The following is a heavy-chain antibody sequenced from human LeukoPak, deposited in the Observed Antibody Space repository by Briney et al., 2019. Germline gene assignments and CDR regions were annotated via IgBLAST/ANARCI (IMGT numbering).Heavy chain of an antibody. J-gene: IGHJ5*02. CDR1: GFTFSDYW. V-gene: IGHV3-74*01. Sequence: TGGSLRLSCAASGFTFSDYWMHWVRQAPGKGLVWVSRLDTGGSSTTYAESVKGRFTISRDNAKNSLYLQMNSLRAEDTAVYYCAEEEGSGWYNWFDPWGQGTLVTVSS. CDR3: AEEEGSGWYNWFDP. CDR2: LDTGGSST. D-gene: IGHD6-19*01.